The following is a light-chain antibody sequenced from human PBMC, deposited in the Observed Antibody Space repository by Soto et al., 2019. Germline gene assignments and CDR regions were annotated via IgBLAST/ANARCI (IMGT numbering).Light chain of an antibody. CDR2: EVR. Sequence: QSALSQPASLSGSHGQSVTISCTGSSSDVGKSNLVSWYQRHPGKAPKLIIYEVRKRPSGISDRFSGSKSGATASLTISGLQAEDEADYYCCSYAKGSASYVFGRGTKLTVL. J-gene: IGLJ1*01. CDR1: SSDVGKSNL. CDR3: CSYAKGSASYV. V-gene: IGLV2-23*02.